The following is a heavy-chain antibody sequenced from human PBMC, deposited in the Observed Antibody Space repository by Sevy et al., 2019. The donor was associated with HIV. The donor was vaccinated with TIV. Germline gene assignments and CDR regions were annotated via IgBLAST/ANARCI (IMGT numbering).Heavy chain of an antibody. CDR1: GFTFSSYS. CDR3: ARDPYIVVVPAASPYGMDV. CDR2: ISSSSSYI. J-gene: IGHJ6*02. V-gene: IGHV3-21*01. Sequence: GGSLRLSCAASGFTFSSYSMNWVRQAPGKGLEWVSSISSSSSYIYDADSVKGRFTISRDNAKNPRYLKMNSLRAEDTAVYYCARDPYIVVVPAASPYGMDVWGQGTTVTVSS. D-gene: IGHD2-2*01.